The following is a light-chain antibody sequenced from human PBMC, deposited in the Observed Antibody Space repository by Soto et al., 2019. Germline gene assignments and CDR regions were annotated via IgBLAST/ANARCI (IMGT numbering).Light chain of an antibody. J-gene: IGKJ1*01. CDR3: QQYNSYSQT. Sequence: IQMTHSPSTLSASVGDRVTITCQASQTISNWLAWYQQKPGKAPKLLIYKASTLESGVPSRFSGSGSGTEFTLTISSLQPEDFATYYCQQYNSYSQTFGQGTKVDIK. CDR1: QTISNW. V-gene: IGKV1-5*03. CDR2: KAS.